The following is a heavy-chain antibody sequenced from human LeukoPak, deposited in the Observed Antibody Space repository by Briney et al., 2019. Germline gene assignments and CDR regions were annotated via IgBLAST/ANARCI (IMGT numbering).Heavy chain of an antibody. CDR1: GYTLTELS. D-gene: IGHD2-21*02. CDR2: FDPEDGEA. Sequence: ASVKVSCKVSGYTLTELSMHWVRQAPGKGLEWMGGFDPEDGEAIYAQKFQGRVIMTEDTSTDTACMEMSSLRSEDTAVYYCVTVRILGDLDSWGQGTLVTVSS. J-gene: IGHJ4*02. CDR3: VTVRILGDLDS. V-gene: IGHV1-24*01.